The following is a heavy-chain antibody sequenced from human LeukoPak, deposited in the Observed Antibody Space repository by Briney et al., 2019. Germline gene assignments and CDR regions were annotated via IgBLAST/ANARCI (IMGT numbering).Heavy chain of an antibody. CDR2: IYYSGST. J-gene: IGHJ5*02. V-gene: IGHV4-61*01. CDR1: GGSVSSGSYY. CDR3: ARDNAGANWFDP. D-gene: IGHD6-13*01. Sequence: SETLSLTCTVSGGSVSSGSYYWSWIRQPPGKGLEWNGYIYYSGSTNYNPSLKSRVTISVDTSKNQFSLKLSSVTAADTAVYYCARDNAGANWFDPWGQGTLVTVSS.